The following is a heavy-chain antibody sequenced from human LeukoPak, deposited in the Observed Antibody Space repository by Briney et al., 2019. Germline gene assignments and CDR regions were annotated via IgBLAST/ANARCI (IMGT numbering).Heavy chain of an antibody. CDR3: ARDREVGTTSRHFDY. D-gene: IGHD2/OR15-2a*01. Sequence: GGSLRLSCAASGFTFSSYGMNWVRQAPGKGMEWVSSISTISSNKYYAASVKGRFTISRDNAKNSLYLQMNSLRVEDAAVYYCARDREVGTTSRHFDYWGQGTLVTVSS. CDR1: GFTFSSYG. CDR2: ISTISSNK. V-gene: IGHV3-21*01. J-gene: IGHJ4*02.